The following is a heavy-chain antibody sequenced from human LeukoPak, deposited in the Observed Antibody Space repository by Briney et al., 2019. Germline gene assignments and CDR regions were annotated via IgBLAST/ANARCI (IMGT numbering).Heavy chain of an antibody. CDR3: TRTVLDCKNGVCYDY. J-gene: IGHJ4*02. D-gene: IGHD2-8*01. CDR2: MNPNSGNT. CDR1: GYTFTSYD. V-gene: IGHV1-8*01. Sequence: ASVKVSCKASGYTFTSYDINWLRQATGQGLEWMGWMNPNSGNTGYAQKFQGRVTMTRNTSISTAYMELSSLRSEDTAVYYCTRTVLDCKNGVCYDYWGQGTLVTVSS.